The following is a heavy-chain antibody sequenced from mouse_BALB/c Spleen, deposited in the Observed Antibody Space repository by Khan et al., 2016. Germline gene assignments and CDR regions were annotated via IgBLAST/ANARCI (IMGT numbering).Heavy chain of an antibody. CDR1: GFTFSDYY. CDR3: ARDRYDYYDY. J-gene: IGHJ2*01. Sequence: EVELVESGGGLVKPGGSLKLSCAASGFTFSDYYMYWVRQTPEKRLEWVATISDGGSYTYYPDSVKGRFTISRDNAKNNLYLQMSSLKSEDTAVDYCARDRYDYYDYWGQGTTLTVS. V-gene: IGHV5-4*02. CDR2: ISDGGSYT. D-gene: IGHD2-14*01.